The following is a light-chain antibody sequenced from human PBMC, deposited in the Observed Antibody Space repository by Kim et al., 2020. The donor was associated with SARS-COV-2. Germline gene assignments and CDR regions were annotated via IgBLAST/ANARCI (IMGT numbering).Light chain of an antibody. CDR3: QLSDSSSDHPV. CDR1: TIPSKS. V-gene: IGLV3-21*04. J-gene: IGLJ3*02. Sequence: PGQTARIPCGGTTIPSKSVHWYQPKPGPAPVLVIYYDSDRPSGLPERFSGSNSGNTATLTISRVEAGDEADYYCQLSDSSSDHPVFGGGTQLTVL. CDR2: YDS.